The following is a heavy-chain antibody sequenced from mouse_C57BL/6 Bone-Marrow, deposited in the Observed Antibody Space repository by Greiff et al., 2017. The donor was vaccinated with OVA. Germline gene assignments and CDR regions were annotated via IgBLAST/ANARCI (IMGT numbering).Heavy chain of an antibody. CDR1: GFTFSSYG. CDR3: ARRPYWYFDV. J-gene: IGHJ1*03. Sequence: EVQGVESGGDLVKPGGSLKLSCAASGFTFSSYGMSWVRQTPDKRLEWVAPISSGGNYTYYPDSVKGRFTISRDNAKNTLYLQMSSLKSEDTAMDYCARRPYWYFDVWGTGTTVTVSS. CDR2: ISSGGNYT. V-gene: IGHV5-6*01.